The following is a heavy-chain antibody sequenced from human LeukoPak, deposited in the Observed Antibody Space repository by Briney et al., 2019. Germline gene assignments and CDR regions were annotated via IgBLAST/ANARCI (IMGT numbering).Heavy chain of an antibody. J-gene: IGHJ4*02. Sequence: SETLSLTCTVSGGSISSGSYYWSWIRQPAGKGLEWIGRIYTSGSTNYNPSLKSRVTISVDTSKNQFSLKLSSVTAADTAVYYCARVGAEMATINYWGQGTLVTVSS. D-gene: IGHD5-24*01. CDR3: ARVGAEMATINY. CDR1: GGSISSGSYY. CDR2: IYTSGST. V-gene: IGHV4-61*02.